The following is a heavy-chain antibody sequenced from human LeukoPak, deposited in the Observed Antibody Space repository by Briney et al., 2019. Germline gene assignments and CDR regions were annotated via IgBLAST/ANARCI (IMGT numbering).Heavy chain of an antibody. Sequence: PSETLSLTCAVYGGSFSGYYWSWIRQPPGKGLEWIGEINHSGSTNYNPSLKSRVTISVDTSKNQFSLKLSSVTAADTAVYYCARSRITIFGVDSNWFDPWGQGTLVTVSS. CDR2: INHSGST. D-gene: IGHD3-3*01. V-gene: IGHV4-34*01. CDR1: GGSFSGYY. J-gene: IGHJ5*02. CDR3: ARSRITIFGVDSNWFDP.